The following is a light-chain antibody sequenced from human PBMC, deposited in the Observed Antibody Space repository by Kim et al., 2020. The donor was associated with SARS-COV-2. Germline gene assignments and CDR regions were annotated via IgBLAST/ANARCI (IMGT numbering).Light chain of an antibody. V-gene: IGKV4-1*01. J-gene: IGKJ2*01. Sequence: DIVMTQSPDSLAVSLGERATINCKSSENIFYTSYHRSDLAWYQQKPGQPPKLLIYWASTRDAGVPDRFSGSGSGTDFTLTISSLQAEDVAVYYCQQYYSSPRTFGQGTKLEI. CDR3: QQYYSSPRT. CDR2: WAS. CDR1: ENIFYTSYHRSD.